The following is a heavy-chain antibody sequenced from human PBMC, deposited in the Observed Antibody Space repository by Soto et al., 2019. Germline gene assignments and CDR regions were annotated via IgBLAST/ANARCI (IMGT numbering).Heavy chain of an antibody. J-gene: IGHJ6*02. CDR3: GGAYTSSYYPAIYYYGVDV. CDR2: IYYSGST. Sequence: ETLSLTCTVSGGSISSYYWSWIRQPPGKGLEWIGYIYYSGSTNYNPSLKSRVTISVDTSKNQFSLKLSSVTAADTAVYYCGGAYTSSYYPAIYYYGVDVWGQGTAVTVSS. CDR1: GGSISSYY. V-gene: IGHV4-59*01. D-gene: IGHD2-2*01.